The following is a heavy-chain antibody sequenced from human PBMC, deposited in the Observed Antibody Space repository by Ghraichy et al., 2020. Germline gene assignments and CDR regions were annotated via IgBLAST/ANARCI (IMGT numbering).Heavy chain of an antibody. CDR3: ARDRSPMAHDY. J-gene: IGHJ4*02. CDR1: GFTFSSYS. V-gene: IGHV3-21*01. D-gene: IGHD3-10*01. Sequence: GGPLRLSCAASGFTFSSYSMNWVRQAPGKGLEWVSSISSSSSYIYYADSVKGRFTISRDNAKNSLYLQMNSLRAEDTAVYYCARDRSPMAHDYWGQGTLVTVSS. CDR2: ISSSSSYI.